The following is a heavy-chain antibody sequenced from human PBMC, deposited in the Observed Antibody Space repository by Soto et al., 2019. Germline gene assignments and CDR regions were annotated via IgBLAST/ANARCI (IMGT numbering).Heavy chain of an antibody. V-gene: IGHV4-4*07. D-gene: IGHD5-18*01. J-gene: IGHJ4*02. CDR3: ARDPGGYSYGSYYFDY. CDR1: GGSISSYY. CDR2: IYTSGST. Sequence: SETLSLTCTVSGGSISSYYWSWIRQPAGKGLEWIGRIYTSGSTNYNPSLKSRVTMSVDTSKNQFSLKLSSVTAADTAVYYCARDPGGYSYGSYYFDYWGQGTLVTVSS.